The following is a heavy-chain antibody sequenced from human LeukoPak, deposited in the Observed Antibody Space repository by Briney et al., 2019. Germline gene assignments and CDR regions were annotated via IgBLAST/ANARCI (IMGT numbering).Heavy chain of an antibody. Sequence: SETLSLTCTVSGGSISSGGYYWSWIRQPPGKGLEWIGYIYHSGSTYYNPSLKSRVTISVDRSKNQFSLKLSSVTAADTAVYYCARRRRYDFWSGYLLDAFDIWGQGTMVTVSS. CDR3: ARRRRYDFWSGYLLDAFDI. J-gene: IGHJ3*02. CDR1: GGSISSGGYY. V-gene: IGHV4-30-2*01. CDR2: IYHSGST. D-gene: IGHD3-3*01.